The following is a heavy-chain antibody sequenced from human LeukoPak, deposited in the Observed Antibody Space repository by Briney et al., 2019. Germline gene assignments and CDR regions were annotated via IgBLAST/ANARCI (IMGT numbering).Heavy chain of an antibody. CDR2: IYHSGST. CDR3: ARSYDGDAFDI. J-gene: IGHJ3*02. CDR1: GGSISSGGYS. V-gene: IGHV4-30-2*01. D-gene: IGHD3-22*01. Sequence: SQTLSLTCAVSGGSISSGGYSWSWIRQPPGKGLEWIGYIYHSGSTYYNPSLKSRVTISVDRSKNQFSLKLSSVTAADTAEYYCARSYDGDAFDIWGQGTMVTVSS.